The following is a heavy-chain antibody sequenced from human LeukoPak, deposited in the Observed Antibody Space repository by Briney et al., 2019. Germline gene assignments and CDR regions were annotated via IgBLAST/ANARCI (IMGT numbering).Heavy chain of an antibody. Sequence: SETLSLTCTVSGVSISSSSYYWGWIRQPPGKGLEWIGSIYYSGSTNYNPSLKSRITISVDTSKNQFSVKLSSVTAADTAVYYCAEESSSQIYWGQGTLVTVSS. CDR2: IYYSGST. D-gene: IGHD6-13*01. J-gene: IGHJ4*02. V-gene: IGHV4-39*01. CDR1: GVSISSSSYY. CDR3: AEESSSQIY.